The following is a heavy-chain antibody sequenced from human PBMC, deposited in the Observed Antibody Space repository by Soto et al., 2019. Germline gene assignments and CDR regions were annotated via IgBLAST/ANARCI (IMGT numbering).Heavy chain of an antibody. CDR1: ACSISTYH. D-gene: IGHD2-15*01. CDR3: ARDCSGGACYPASFDY. CDR2: IYYTGST. J-gene: IGHJ4*02. Sequence: QVQLQESGPGLVKPSETLSLTCSVSACSISTYHWSWIRQPAGKGLEWIGRIYYTGSTDYNPSLMSRVIMSVDTSKHQFYLKVRSVTAADTAVYYCARDCSGGACYPASFDYWGQGTLVTVSS. V-gene: IGHV4-4*07.